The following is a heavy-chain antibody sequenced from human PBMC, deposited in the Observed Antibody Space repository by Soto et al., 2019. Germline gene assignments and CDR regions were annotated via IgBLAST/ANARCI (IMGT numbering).Heavy chain of an antibody. CDR2: ISGSGGNT. Sequence: EVQLLASGGGLVQPGGSLRLSCAASGFTFSSYAMSWVRQAPGKGLEWVSTISGSGGNTYYADSVKGRFTISRDNPKNTLYLQMNSLRVEDTAVYYCVGGDCSGGGCYGFIYYYYMDVWGKGTTVTVSS. D-gene: IGHD2-15*01. CDR3: VGGDCSGGGCYGFIYYYYMDV. CDR1: GFTFSSYA. J-gene: IGHJ6*03. V-gene: IGHV3-23*01.